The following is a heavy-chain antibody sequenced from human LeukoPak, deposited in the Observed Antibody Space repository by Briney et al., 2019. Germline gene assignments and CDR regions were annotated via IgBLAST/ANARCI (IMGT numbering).Heavy chain of an antibody. J-gene: IGHJ4*02. CDR3: AKVGIAAAGTGSDY. V-gene: IGHV3-30*18. CDR2: ISYDGSNK. Sequence: GGSLRLSCAASGFTFSSYGMHWVRQAPDKGLEWVAVISYDGSNKYYADSVKGRFTISGDNSKNTLYLQMNSLRAEDTAVYYCAKVGIAAAGTGSDYWGQGTLVTVSS. CDR1: GFTFSSYG. D-gene: IGHD6-13*01.